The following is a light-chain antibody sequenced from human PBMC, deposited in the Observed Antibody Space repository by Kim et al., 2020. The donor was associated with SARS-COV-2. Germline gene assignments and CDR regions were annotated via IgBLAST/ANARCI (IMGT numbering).Light chain of an antibody. CDR1: SSDIGGYNF. Sequence: QSALTQPASVSGSPGQSITISCTGTSSDIGGYNFVSWYQQHPCKAPKLMIYDVSKRPSGVSNRFSGSKSGNTASLSITGLQAEDEADYFCSSYISNVVFGGGTQLTVL. J-gene: IGLJ2*01. CDR2: DVS. V-gene: IGLV2-14*01. CDR3: SSYISNVV.